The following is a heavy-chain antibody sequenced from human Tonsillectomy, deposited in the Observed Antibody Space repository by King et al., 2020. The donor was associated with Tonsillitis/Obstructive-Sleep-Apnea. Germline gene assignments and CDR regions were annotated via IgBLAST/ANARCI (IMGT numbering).Heavy chain of an antibody. J-gene: IGHJ4*02. CDR3: AAYYYDSSGYSYFDY. CDR2: IYTSGST. Sequence: QLQESGPGLVKPSETLSLTCTVSGGSISSYYWSWIRQPAGKGLEWIGRIYTSGSTNYNPSLKSRVTMSVDKSKNQFSLKLSSVTAADTAVYYCAAYYYDSSGYSYFDYWGQGTLVTVST. D-gene: IGHD3-22*01. CDR1: GGSISSYY. V-gene: IGHV4-4*07.